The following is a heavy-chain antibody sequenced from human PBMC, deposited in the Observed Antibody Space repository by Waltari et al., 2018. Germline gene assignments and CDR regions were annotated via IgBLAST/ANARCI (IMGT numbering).Heavy chain of an antibody. V-gene: IGHV3-30*18. CDR2: ISYDGSNK. D-gene: IGHD6-13*01. CDR3: AKDLYLQQLVFGSFDY. CDR1: GFTFSIYG. J-gene: IGHJ4*02. Sequence: QVQLVESGGGVVQPGRYLRLSCAASGFTFSIYGMHWVRQAPGKGLEWVAVISYDGSNKYYADSVKGRFTISRDNSKNTLYLQMNSLRAEDTAVYYCAKDLYLQQLVFGSFDYWGQGTLVTVSS.